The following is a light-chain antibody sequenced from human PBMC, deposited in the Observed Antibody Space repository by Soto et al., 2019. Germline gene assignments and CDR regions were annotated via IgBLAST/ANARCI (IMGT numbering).Light chain of an antibody. CDR3: QQRSNWPQWT. Sequence: EIVLTQSPATLSLSPGERATLSCRASQSVSSYLAWYQQKPGQAPRLLIYDASNRATGIPARFSGSGSGTDLTLTISRLEPEDFAVYYCQQRSNWPQWTFGQGTKVEIK. CDR2: DAS. CDR1: QSVSSY. J-gene: IGKJ1*01. V-gene: IGKV3-11*01.